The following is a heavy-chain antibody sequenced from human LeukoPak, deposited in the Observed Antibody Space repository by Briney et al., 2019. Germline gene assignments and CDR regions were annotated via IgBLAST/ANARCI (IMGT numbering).Heavy chain of an antibody. CDR3: ARTVSSYNWYFDL. Sequence: PSETLSLTCTVTGDSISSYYWSWIRQPAGKGLEWIGRIYASGSTNYNPSLKSRVTISVDKSKNQVSLKLSSVTAADTAVYYCARTVSSYNWYFDLWSRGTLVTVSS. J-gene: IGHJ2*01. D-gene: IGHD4-11*01. CDR1: GDSISSYY. V-gene: IGHV4-4*07. CDR2: IYASGST.